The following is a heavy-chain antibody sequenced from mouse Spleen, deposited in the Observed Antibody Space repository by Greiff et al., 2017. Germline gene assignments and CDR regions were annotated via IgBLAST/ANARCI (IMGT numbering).Heavy chain of an antibody. CDR3: ARPYGYDEGVFDY. CDR2: IYPRSGNT. D-gene: IGHD2-2*01. V-gene: IGHV1-81*01. CDR1: GYTFTSYG. Sequence: QVQLKESGAELARPGASVKLSCKASGYTFTSYGISWVKQRTGQGLEWIGEIYPRSGNTYYNEKFKGKATLTADKSSSTAYMELRSLTSEDSAVYFCARPYGYDEGVFDYWGQGTTLTVSS. J-gene: IGHJ2*01.